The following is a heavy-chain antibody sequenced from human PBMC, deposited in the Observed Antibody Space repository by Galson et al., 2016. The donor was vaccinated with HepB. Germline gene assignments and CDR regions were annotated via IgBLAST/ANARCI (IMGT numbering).Heavy chain of an antibody. CDR1: GFTFDDYG. CDR3: ARASTWIPSLDY. V-gene: IGHV3-20*04. CDR2: LNWNGGST. J-gene: IGHJ4*02. Sequence: SLRLSCAASGFTFDDYGMSWVRQAPGKGLEWVSSLNWNGGSTDYADSVKGRFTISRDDAKNSLYLQMNSLRVEDTAVYYCARASTWIPSLDYWGQGSLVTVSS. D-gene: IGHD5-12*01.